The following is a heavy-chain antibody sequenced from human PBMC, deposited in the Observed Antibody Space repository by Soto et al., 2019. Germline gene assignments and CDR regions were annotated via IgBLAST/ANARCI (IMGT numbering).Heavy chain of an antibody. CDR2: ISGSGGST. CDR3: ATPFRDYDFWSGYWVGYYFDY. D-gene: IGHD3-3*01. CDR1: GFTFSSYA. Sequence: EVQLLESGGGLVQPGGSLRLSCAASGFTFSSYAMSWVRQAPGKGLEWVSAISGSGGSTYYADSVKGRFTISRDNSKNTLYLQMNSLRAEDTAVYYCATPFRDYDFWSGYWVGYYFDYWGQGTLVTVPS. V-gene: IGHV3-23*01. J-gene: IGHJ4*02.